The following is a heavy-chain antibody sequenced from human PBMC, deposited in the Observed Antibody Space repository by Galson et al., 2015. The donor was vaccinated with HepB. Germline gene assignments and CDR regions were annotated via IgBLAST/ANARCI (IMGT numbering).Heavy chain of an antibody. D-gene: IGHD2-8*01. V-gene: IGHV3-30*03. CDR3: ARSKDCTNGVCYRAYYYYGMDL. Sequence: SLRLSCAASGFTFSTYGMHWVRQAPGKGLEWVAVISYDGSNKYYADSVKGRFTISRDNSKNTLYLQMNSLRAEDTAVYYCARSKDCTNGVCYRAYYYYGMDLWGQGTTVTVSS. CDR1: GFTFSTYG. CDR2: ISYDGSNK. J-gene: IGHJ6*02.